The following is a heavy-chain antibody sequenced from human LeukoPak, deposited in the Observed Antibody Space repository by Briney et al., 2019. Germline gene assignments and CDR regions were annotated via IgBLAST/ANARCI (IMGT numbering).Heavy chain of an antibody. V-gene: IGHV4-4*07. CDR3: ARDGIVGSTTFGYDYYGMDV. D-gene: IGHD1-26*01. CDR1: DGSITNFY. J-gene: IGHJ6*02. CDR2: FYSGGST. Sequence: SETLSPTCTVSDGSITNFYWSWVRQPAGKGLQWIGRFYSGGSTNYNSSLQSRVTISIDTSKNQLYLRLRSVTAADTAVYFCARDGIVGSTTFGYDYYGMDVWGQGTTVTVSS.